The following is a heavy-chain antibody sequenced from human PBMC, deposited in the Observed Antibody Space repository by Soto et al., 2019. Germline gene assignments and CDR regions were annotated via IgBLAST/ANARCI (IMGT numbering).Heavy chain of an antibody. CDR3: AKRHYYGSGSLDY. V-gene: IGHV3-23*01. D-gene: IGHD3-10*01. Sequence: EVQLLESGGSLVQPGGSLRLSCAASGFTFSIYAMTWVRQAPGKGLEWVSAISGSGGTTYYADSVKGRFTISRDNSKNTLYLQMNSLRAEDTAVYYCAKRHYYGSGSLDYWGQGTLVTVSS. J-gene: IGHJ4*02. CDR1: GFTFSIYA. CDR2: ISGSGGTT.